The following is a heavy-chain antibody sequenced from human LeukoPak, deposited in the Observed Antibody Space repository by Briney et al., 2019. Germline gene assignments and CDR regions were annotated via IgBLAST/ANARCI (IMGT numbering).Heavy chain of an antibody. Sequence: SETLSLTCTVSGGSISSHYWSWIRQPPRKGLEWIGYIYYRGRGSSEYNPSLKSRVSISVDTSKNQFSLKLSSVTAADTAVYYCARGFEYSSGWYGDLDCWGQGTLVTVSS. CDR1: GGSISSHY. CDR3: ARGFEYSSGWYGDLDC. V-gene: IGHV4-59*11. CDR2: IYYRGRGSS. J-gene: IGHJ4*02. D-gene: IGHD6-19*01.